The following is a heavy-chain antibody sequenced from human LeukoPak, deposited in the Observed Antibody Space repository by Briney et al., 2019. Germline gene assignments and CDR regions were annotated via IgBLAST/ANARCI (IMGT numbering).Heavy chain of an antibody. D-gene: IGHD3-3*01. CDR2: FDPEDGET. J-gene: IGHJ4*02. V-gene: IGHV1-24*01. CDR3: ATNPLGFLEWSMYYFDY. CDR1: GYTPTGLS. Sequence: GASVKVSCKVSGYTPTGLSMHWVRQAPGKGLEGMGGFDPEDGETIYAQKFQGRVTMTEDTSTDTAYMELSSLRSEDTAVYYCATNPLGFLEWSMYYFDYWGQGTLVTVSS.